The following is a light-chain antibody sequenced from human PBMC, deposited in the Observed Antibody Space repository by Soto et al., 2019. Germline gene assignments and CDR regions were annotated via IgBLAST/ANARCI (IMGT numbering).Light chain of an antibody. CDR2: GAS. Sequence: EIVLTQSPGTLSLSPGERATLSCRASQSVSNTQLAWYQQKHGQAPRPLIYGASSRATGIPDRFSGSGSGTDFTLTISRLEPEDFAVYYCQQYGRSPLTFGGGTKVDIK. CDR1: QSVSNTQ. J-gene: IGKJ4*01. CDR3: QQYGRSPLT. V-gene: IGKV3-20*01.